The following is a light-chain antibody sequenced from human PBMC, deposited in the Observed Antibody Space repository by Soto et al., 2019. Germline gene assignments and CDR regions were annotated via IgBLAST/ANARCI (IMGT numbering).Light chain of an antibody. J-gene: IGKJ1*01. CDR2: DAS. Sequence: DIQMTQSPSTLSASVGDRVTITCRASQSISSWLAWYQQKPGKAPKLLIYDASSLESGVPSRFSSSGSETEFTLTISSLQPYDFATYYCQQYNSYSRTFGQGTNVEIK. CDR1: QSISSW. V-gene: IGKV1-5*01. CDR3: QQYNSYSRT.